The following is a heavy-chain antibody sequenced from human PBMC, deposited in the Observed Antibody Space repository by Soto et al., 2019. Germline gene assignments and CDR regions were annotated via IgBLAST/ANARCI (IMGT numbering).Heavy chain of an antibody. Sequence: SETLSLTCDVSGYAISSGFYWAWIRQPPGKRLEWIGNIYHTGTTYYNPSLKSRVTMSVDTSKNQFSLRLSSVTAADTAVFYCARVRTVGMSGSAGDSWGQGTLVTAPQ. CDR1: GYAISSGFY. CDR3: ARVRTVGMSGSAGDS. CDR2: IYHTGTT. J-gene: IGHJ4*02. D-gene: IGHD3-10*01. V-gene: IGHV4-38-2*01.